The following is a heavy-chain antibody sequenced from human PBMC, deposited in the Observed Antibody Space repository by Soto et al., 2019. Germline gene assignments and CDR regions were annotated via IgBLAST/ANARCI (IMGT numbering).Heavy chain of an antibody. J-gene: IGHJ3*02. D-gene: IGHD6-6*01. CDR3: ARGDRSIGDAFNI. CDR2: IKQDGSEK. CDR1: GFTFSNYW. V-gene: IGHV3-7*03. Sequence: EVQLVESGGGLVQPGGSLRLSCTASGFTFSNYWMSWVRQAPGKGLEWVAIIKQDGSEKYYMESVRGRFTISRDNAKNSLYLQMSSLRADDTAVHYCARGDRSIGDAFNIWGQGTMVTGSS.